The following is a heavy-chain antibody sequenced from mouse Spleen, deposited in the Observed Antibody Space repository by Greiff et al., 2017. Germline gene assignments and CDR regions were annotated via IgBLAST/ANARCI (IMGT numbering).Heavy chain of an antibody. Sequence: EVMLVESGGGLVQPGGSRKLSCAASGFTFSSFGMHWVRQAPEKGLEWVAYISSGSSTIYYADTVKGRFTISRDNAKNTLFLQMTSLRSEDTAMYYCARDYKGAWFAYWGQGTLVTVSA. CDR3: ARDYKGAWFAY. D-gene: IGHD2-12*01. V-gene: IGHV5-17*02. CDR1: GFTFSSFG. CDR2: ISSGSSTI. J-gene: IGHJ3*01.